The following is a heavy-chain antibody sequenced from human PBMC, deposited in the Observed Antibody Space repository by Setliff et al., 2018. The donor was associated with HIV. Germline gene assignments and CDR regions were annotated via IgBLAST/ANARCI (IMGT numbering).Heavy chain of an antibody. Sequence: GGSLRLSCAASGFTFSAFTMHWVRQAPGKGLEWVAVTSFDGGIKHYADSVKGRFTIYKDNSKNTLYLQMNNLRAEDTAIYYCVRDPTVPSPDYFDYWVQGTLVTVSS. V-gene: IGHV3-30*04. J-gene: IGHJ4*02. CDR3: VRDPTVPSPDYFDY. D-gene: IGHD4-4*01. CDR1: GFTFSAFT. CDR2: TSFDGGIK.